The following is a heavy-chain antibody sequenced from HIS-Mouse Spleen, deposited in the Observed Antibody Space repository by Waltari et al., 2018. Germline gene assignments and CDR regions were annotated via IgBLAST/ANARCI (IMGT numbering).Heavy chain of an antibody. CDR1: GGSISSRSYY. J-gene: IGHJ2*01. CDR2: IYYSGST. D-gene: IGHD6-13*01. V-gene: IGHV4-39*07. Sequence: QLQLQDSGPGLVKPSETLSLTCTVPGGSISSRSYYLGWIRQPPGKGLEWIGSIYYSGSTYYNPSLKSRVTISVDTSKNQFSLKLSSVTAADTAVYYCAREIPYSSSWNDWYFDLWGRGTLVTVSS. CDR3: AREIPYSSSWNDWYFDL.